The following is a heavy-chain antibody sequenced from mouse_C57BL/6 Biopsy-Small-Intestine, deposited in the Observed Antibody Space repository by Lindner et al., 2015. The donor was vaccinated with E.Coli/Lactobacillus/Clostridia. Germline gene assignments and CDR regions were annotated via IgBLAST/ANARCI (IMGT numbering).Heavy chain of an antibody. CDR1: GYTFTTYG. Sequence: SVKVSCKASGYTFTTYGISWVRQAPGQGLEWMGWISGYNGNTNYAQKFQGRVTMTTDTSTSTAYMELLSLRSDDTAVYYCARDASGRVSPLPATMATFDIWGQGTMVTVSS. V-gene: IGHV1-81*01. J-gene: IGHJ3*01. CDR2: ISGYNGNT. D-gene: IGHD1-2*01. CDR3: ARDASGRVSPLPATMATFDI.